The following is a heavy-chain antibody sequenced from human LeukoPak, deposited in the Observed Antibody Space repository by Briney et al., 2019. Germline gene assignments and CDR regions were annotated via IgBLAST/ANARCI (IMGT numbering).Heavy chain of an antibody. Sequence: GGSLRLSCAASGFTFSSYSMNWVRQAPGKGLEWVSSISSSTIYYADSVKGRFTISRDNAKNSLYLQMNSLRAEDTAVYYCARAADIVVVPAAMQWYFQHWGQGTLVTVSS. V-gene: IGHV3-21*01. CDR1: GFTFSSYS. D-gene: IGHD2-2*01. CDR2: ISSSTI. CDR3: ARAADIVVVPAAMQWYFQH. J-gene: IGHJ1*01.